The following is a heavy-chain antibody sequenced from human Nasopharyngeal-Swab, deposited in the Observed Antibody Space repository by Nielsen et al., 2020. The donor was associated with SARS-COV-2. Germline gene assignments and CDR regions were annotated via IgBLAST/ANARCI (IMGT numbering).Heavy chain of an antibody. J-gene: IGHJ4*02. CDR3: ARTTTTTPFDS. CDR1: DGSVSSDLYS. V-gene: IGHV4-61*01. CDR2: VVYSGRT. Sequence: SKTLSLTCTVSDGSVSSDLYSWSWIRQPPGKGLEWIGYVVYSGRTNYNPSLKGRVTISVDTSKDQFSLKLNSVTAADTAMYFCARTTTTTPFDSWGQGTLVAVSS. D-gene: IGHD1-1*01.